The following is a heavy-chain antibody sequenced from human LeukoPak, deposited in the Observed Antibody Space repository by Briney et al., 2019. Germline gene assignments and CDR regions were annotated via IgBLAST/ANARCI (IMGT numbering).Heavy chain of an antibody. Sequence: GGSLRLSCAASGFTFSSYGMTWVRQAPGKGLEWVSAISGSGGSTYYADSVKGRFTISRDNSKNTLYLQMNSLRAEDTAVYYCAKDPGYGDEGFDYWGQGTLVTVSS. CDR3: AKDPGYGDEGFDY. D-gene: IGHD4-17*01. CDR1: GFTFSSYG. V-gene: IGHV3-23*01. J-gene: IGHJ4*02. CDR2: ISGSGGST.